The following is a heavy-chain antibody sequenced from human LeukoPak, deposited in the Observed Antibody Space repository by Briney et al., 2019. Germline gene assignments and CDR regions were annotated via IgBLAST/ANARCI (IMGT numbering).Heavy chain of an antibody. D-gene: IGHD2-21*01. CDR1: GFTFDDYT. CDR3: AKDRCGGGCYWRSAEYFQH. CDR2: ISWDGGST. Sequence: GGSLRLSCAASGFTFDDYTMHWVRQAPGKGLEWVSLISWDGGSTYYADSVKGRFTISRDNSKNSLYLQMNSLRTEDTALYYCAKDRCGGGCYWRSAEYFQHWGQGTLVTVSS. V-gene: IGHV3-43*01. J-gene: IGHJ1*01.